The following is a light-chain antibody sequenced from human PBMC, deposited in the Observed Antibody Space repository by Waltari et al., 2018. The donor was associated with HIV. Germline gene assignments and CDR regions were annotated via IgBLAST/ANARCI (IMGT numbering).Light chain of an antibody. Sequence: DIQMTQSPSSLSASVGDRVTITCRASQSITKYLNWYQQKPVTAPKLLIYATSSLQSGVPSRFSGRGSGTVFTLIIDSLQPEDFATYYCQQSYNNPWTFGQGTKVEMK. V-gene: IGKV1-39*01. CDR1: QSITKY. J-gene: IGKJ1*01. CDR3: QQSYNNPWT. CDR2: ATS.